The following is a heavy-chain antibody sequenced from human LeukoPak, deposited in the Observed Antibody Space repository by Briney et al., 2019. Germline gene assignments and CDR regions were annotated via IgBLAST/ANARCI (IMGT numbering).Heavy chain of an antibody. Sequence: PGGSLRLSCAASGFIYSHYGMHWVRQAPGKGLEWVAVIWSDGSNRFYAGSVKGRFTISRDNSQRTLFLQMNRLRVDDTAMYYCVRDAQRGFDYSNSLKYWGHGTLVTVSS. D-gene: IGHD4-11*01. CDR1: GFIYSHYG. J-gene: IGHJ4*01. V-gene: IGHV3-33*01. CDR2: IWSDGSNR. CDR3: VRDAQRGFDYSNSLKY.